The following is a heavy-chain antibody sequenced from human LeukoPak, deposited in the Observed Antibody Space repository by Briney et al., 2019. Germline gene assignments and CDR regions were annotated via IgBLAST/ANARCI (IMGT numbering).Heavy chain of an antibody. J-gene: IGHJ4*02. CDR1: GYSFTSHW. D-gene: IGHD3-10*01. Sequence: GESLKISCKGSGYSFTSHWIGWVRQMPGEGLEWMGIIYPGDSDTRYSPSFQGQVTISADKSISTAYLQWSSLKASDTAMYYCARIYGSGSYYSHFDYWGQGTLVTVSS. V-gene: IGHV5-51*01. CDR3: ARIYGSGSYYSHFDY. CDR2: IYPGDSDT.